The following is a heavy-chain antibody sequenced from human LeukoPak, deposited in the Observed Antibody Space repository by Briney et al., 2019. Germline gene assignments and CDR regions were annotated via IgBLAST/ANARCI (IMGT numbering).Heavy chain of an antibody. CDR1: ECTFSTYD. D-gene: IGHD1-1*01. CDR3: ARQGTYFDY. Sequence: RLTCSGSECTFSTYDMGWLSQAPGKGLEWVLYISSSGITIYYADSVKGRFTISRDNAKNSLYLQMNSLSAEDTAVYYCARQGTYFDYWGQGTLVTVSS. J-gene: IGHJ4*02. V-gene: IGHV3-48*03. CDR2: ISSSGITI.